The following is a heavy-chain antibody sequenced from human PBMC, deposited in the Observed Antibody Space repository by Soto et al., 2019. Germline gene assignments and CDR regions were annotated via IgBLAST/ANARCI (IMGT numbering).Heavy chain of an antibody. Sequence: GGSLRLSCAASGFTFSSYWMSWVRQAPGKGLEWVANIKQDGSEKYYADSVKGRFTISRDNSKSTLYLQMNSLRAEDTAVYYCAKDKAIFGVVIMGIDYWGQGTLVTVSS. CDR2: IKQDGSEK. D-gene: IGHD3-3*01. V-gene: IGHV3-7*01. CDR1: GFTFSSYW. CDR3: AKDKAIFGVVIMGIDY. J-gene: IGHJ4*02.